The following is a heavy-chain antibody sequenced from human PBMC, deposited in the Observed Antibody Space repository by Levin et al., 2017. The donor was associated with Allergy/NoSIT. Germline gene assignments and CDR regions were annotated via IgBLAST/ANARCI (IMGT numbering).Heavy chain of an antibody. J-gene: IGHJ4*02. Sequence: SETLSLTCAVSSSSISSGYYWGWIRQPPGKGLEWIGSIYHRGSTYYNPSLKSRVTMSVDTSKNQFSLKLISVTAADMAVYYCARERLALGGTFDNWGQGTLVTVSS. CDR3: ARERLALGGTFDN. D-gene: IGHD3-16*01. V-gene: IGHV4-38-2*01. CDR1: SSSISSGYY. CDR2: IYHRGST.